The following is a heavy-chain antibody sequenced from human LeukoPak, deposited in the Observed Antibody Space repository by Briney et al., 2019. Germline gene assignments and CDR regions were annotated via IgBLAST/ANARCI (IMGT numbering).Heavy chain of an antibody. CDR1: GDSLSSISVA. Sequence: SQTPSLTCAISGDSLSSISVAWNWIRQSPSRGLEWLGRTYYRSKWYYEYAVSVKGRININPDPSKNQFSLQLNSVTPEDTAVYYCALARSEYHYGMDVWGQGTTVTVSS. V-gene: IGHV6-1*01. CDR2: TYYRSKWYY. J-gene: IGHJ6*02. CDR3: ALARSEYHYGMDV.